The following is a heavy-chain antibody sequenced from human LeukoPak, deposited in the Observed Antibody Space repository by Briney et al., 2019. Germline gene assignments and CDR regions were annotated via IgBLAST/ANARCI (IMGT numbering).Heavy chain of an antibody. J-gene: IGHJ4*02. CDR1: GFTFDDYA. CDR2: ISWNSGSI. V-gene: IGHV3-9*01. D-gene: IGHD4-11*01. Sequence: GGSLRLSCAASGFTFDDYAMHWVRQAPGKGLEWVSGISWNSGSIGYADSVKGRFTISRDNAKNSLYLQMNSLRAEDTALYYCAKGPYSNYLYYSDYWGQGTLVTVPS. CDR3: AKGPYSNYLYYSDY.